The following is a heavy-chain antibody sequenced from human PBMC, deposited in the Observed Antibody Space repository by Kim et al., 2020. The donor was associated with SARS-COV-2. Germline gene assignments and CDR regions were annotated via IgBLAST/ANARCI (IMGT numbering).Heavy chain of an antibody. CDR1: GGSISSGGYY. CDR3: ARDGGDIVATGGDGAFDI. Sequence: SETLSLTCTVSGGSISSGGYYWSWIRQHPGKGLEWIGYIYYSGSTYYNPSLKSRVTISVDTSKNQFSLKLSSVTAADTAVYYCARDGGDIVATGGDGAFDIWGQGTMVTVSS. V-gene: IGHV4-31*03. J-gene: IGHJ3*02. D-gene: IGHD5-12*01. CDR2: IYYSGST.